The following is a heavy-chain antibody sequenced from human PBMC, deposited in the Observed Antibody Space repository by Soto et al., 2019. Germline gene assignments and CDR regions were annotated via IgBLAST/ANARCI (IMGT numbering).Heavy chain of an antibody. D-gene: IGHD3-22*01. J-gene: IGHJ4*02. CDR2: IIPIFGTA. CDR3: ARPTGPNYYDSSGYASFDY. CDR1: GGTFSSYA. V-gene: IGHV1-69*13. Sequence: SVKVSCKASGGTFSSYAISWVRQAPGQGLEWMGGIIPIFGTANYAQKFQGRVTITADESTSTAYMELSSLRSEDTAVYYCARPTGPNYYDSSGYASFDYWGQGTLVTVSS.